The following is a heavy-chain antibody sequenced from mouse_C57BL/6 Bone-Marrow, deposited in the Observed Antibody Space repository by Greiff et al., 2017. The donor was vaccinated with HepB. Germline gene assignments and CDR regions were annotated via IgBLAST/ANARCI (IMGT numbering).Heavy chain of an antibody. CDR3: GGWRSHYFDF. CDR2: IYPGSGST. Sequence: QVQLQQPGAELVKPGASVKMSCKASGYTFTSYWIPWVKQRPGQGLEWIGDIYPGSGSTNYNEKFKGKATLTVDTSSSTAYMQLSSLTSEDSAVYYCGGWRSHYFDFGGRGTAPTVSA. CDR1: GYTFTSYW. V-gene: IGHV1-55*01. J-gene: IGHJ2*01.